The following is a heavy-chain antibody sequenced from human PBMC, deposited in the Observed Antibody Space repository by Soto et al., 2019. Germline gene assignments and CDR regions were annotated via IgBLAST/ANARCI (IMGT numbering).Heavy chain of an antibody. Sequence: PSETLSLTCTVSGGSISSSSYYWGWIRQPPGKGLEWIGSIYYSGSTYYNPSLRSRVTISVDTSKNQFSLKLSSVTAADTAVYYCARHGHGEVLKTNFDYWGQGTLVTVSS. CDR2: IYYSGST. V-gene: IGHV4-39*01. J-gene: IGHJ4*02. CDR1: GGSISSSSYY. D-gene: IGHD4-17*01. CDR3: ARHGHGEVLKTNFDY.